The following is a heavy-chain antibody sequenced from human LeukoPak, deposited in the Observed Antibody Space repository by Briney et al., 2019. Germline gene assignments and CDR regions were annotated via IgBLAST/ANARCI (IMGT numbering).Heavy chain of an antibody. CDR2: ISGSGGST. CDR1: GFTFSSYG. V-gene: IGHV3-23*01. J-gene: IGHJ6*03. D-gene: IGHD1-26*01. CDR3: AKGDTQWELLGYYYYYYMDV. Sequence: GGTLRLSCAASGFTFSSYGMSWVRQAPGKGLEWVSAISGSGGSTYYADSVKGRFTISRDNSKNTLYLQMNSLRAEDTAVYYCAKGDTQWELLGYYYYYYMDVWGKGTTVTVSS.